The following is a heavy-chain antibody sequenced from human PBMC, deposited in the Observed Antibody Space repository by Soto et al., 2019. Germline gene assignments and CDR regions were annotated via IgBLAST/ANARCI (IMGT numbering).Heavy chain of an antibody. V-gene: IGHV4-30-2*01. D-gene: IGHD3-10*01. J-gene: IGHJ4*02. CDR3: ARGRHVLTAYYYGSGSIYYFDY. CDR1: GGSISIGGYS. Sequence: SETLSLTCAVSGGSISIGGYSWSWILHPPGKGLEWIGYIYHSGSTNYNPSLKSRVTISVDTSKNQFSLKLSSVTAADTAVYYCARGRHVLTAYYYGSGSIYYFDYWGQGTLVTVSS. CDR2: IYHSGST.